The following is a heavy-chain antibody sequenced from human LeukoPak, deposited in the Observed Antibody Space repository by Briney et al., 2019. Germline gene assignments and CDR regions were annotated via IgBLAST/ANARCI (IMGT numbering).Heavy chain of an antibody. CDR1: GFTFSDYY. D-gene: IGHD2-15*01. V-gene: IGHV3-11*01. CDR2: VSGSDENK. CDR3: ARAGLGGHYIDY. J-gene: IGHJ4*02. Sequence: GGSLRLSCVASGFTFSDYYMTWIRQAPGQGLEWISYVSGSDENKYYAGSVRGRFAISRDNAEKSLFLQMSNVRAEDTAVYYCARAGLGGHYIDYWGQGTLVTVSS.